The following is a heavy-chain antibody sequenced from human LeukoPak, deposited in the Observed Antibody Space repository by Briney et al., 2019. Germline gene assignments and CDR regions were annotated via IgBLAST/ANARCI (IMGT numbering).Heavy chain of an antibody. V-gene: IGHV1-69*10. CDR1: GGTFRNYA. CDR3: ARERYYDSSGYYFDY. D-gene: IGHD3-22*01. J-gene: IGHJ4*02. CDR2: IIPILGLA. Sequence: GASVKVSCKASGGTFRNYAISWVRQAPGQGLEWMGGIIPILGLANYTQKFQGRVIITADESTSTAYMELSSLRSEDTAVYYCARERYYDSSGYYFDYWGQGTLVTVSS.